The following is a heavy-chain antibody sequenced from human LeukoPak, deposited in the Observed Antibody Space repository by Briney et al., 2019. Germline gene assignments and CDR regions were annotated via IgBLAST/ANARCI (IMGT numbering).Heavy chain of an antibody. V-gene: IGHV1-46*01. CDR1: GYTFSSYY. CDR3: ARGPSRGAYYFDY. J-gene: IGHJ4*02. Sequence: ASVKVSCKAYGYTFSSYYIHWVRQAPGQGLEWMGIINPSGGTTTYAQKFQGRVTMTRDTSTGTVYMELYSLRSEDTAVYYCARGPSRGAYYFDYWAQGTLVTVYS. CDR2: INPSGGTT. D-gene: IGHD2-2*01.